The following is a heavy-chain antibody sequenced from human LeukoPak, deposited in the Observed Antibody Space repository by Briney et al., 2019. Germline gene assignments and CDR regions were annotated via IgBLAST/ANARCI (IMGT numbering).Heavy chain of an antibody. CDR2: IYHSGST. CDR1: GYSISSGYY. D-gene: IGHD6-6*01. CDR3: ARASNYHYYYMDV. Sequence: SETLSLTCTVSGYSISSGYYWGWIRQPPGKGLEWSGSIYHSGSTYHNPSLKSRVTISVDTSKNQFSLKLSSVTAADTAVYYCARASNYHYYYMDVWGKGTTVTVSS. J-gene: IGHJ6*03. V-gene: IGHV4-38-2*02.